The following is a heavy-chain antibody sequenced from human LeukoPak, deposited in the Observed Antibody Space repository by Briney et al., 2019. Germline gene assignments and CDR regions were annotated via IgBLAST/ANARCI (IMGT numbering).Heavy chain of an antibody. CDR1: GFTFSGSA. CDR3: TRHSPSYYYDSSGYYRIAEYFQH. CDR2: IRSKANSYAT. V-gene: IGHV3-73*01. D-gene: IGHD3-22*01. Sequence: PGGSLRLSCAASGFTFSGSAMHWVRQASGKGLEWVGRIRSKANSYATAYAASVEGRFTISRDDSKNTAYLQMNSLKTEDTAVYYCTRHSPSYYYDSSGYYRIAEYFQHWGQGTLVTVSS. J-gene: IGHJ1*01.